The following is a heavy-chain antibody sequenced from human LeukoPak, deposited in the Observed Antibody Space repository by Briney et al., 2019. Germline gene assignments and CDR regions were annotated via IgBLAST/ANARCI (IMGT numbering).Heavy chain of an antibody. D-gene: IGHD3-22*01. CDR1: GGSFSGYY. J-gene: IGHJ4*02. Sequence: SETLSLTCALYGGSFSGYYWSWIRQPPGKGLEWIGEINHSGGTNYNPSLKSRVTISVDTSKNQFSLKLTSVTAADTAVYYCARGDYYDSSGFLDYWGRGTLVTVSS. CDR2: INHSGGT. CDR3: ARGDYYDSSGFLDY. V-gene: IGHV4-34*01.